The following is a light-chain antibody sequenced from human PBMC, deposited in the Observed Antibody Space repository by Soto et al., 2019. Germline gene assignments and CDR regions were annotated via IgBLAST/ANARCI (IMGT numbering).Light chain of an antibody. CDR1: SSAVGSHNL. Sequence: QSALTQPASVSGSPGQSITISCSGTSSAVGSHNLVSWYQQHPGKAPKLMIYEVTKPPSGVSSRFSGSKSGNTASLTISGLQAEEEADYYCCSDARSITWVFGGGTTLTV. CDR2: EVT. J-gene: IGLJ3*02. V-gene: IGLV2-23*02. CDR3: CSDARSITWV.